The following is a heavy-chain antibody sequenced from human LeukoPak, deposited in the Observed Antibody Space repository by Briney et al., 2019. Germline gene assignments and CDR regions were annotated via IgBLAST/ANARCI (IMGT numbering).Heavy chain of an antibody. CDR1: GGSISSSNW. D-gene: IGHD5-24*01. CDR2: IYHSGST. Sequence: SGTLSLTCAVSGGSISSSNWWSWVRQPPGKGLEWIGEIYHSGSTNYNPSLKSRVTISVDKSKNQFSLKLSSVTAADTAVYYCATYKSRGIDIRDYYGMDVWGQGTTVTVSS. CDR3: ATYKSRGIDIRDYYGMDV. V-gene: IGHV4-4*02. J-gene: IGHJ6*02.